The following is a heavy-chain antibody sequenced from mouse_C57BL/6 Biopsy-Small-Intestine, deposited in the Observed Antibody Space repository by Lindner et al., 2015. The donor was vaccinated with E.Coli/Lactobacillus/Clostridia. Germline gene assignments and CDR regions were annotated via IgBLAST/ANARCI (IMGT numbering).Heavy chain of an antibody. CDR3: ARRWRPTVVAPDY. Sequence: VQLQESGPELVKPGDSVKISCKASGYSFTGYFMNWVKQRPGKGLEWIGRIYPGDGDTNYNGKFKGKATFTADTSSNTAYMQLSSLTTEDSAIYYCARRWRPTVVAPDYWGQGTTLTVSS. CDR2: IYPGDGDT. J-gene: IGHJ2*01. CDR1: GYSFTGYF. V-gene: IGHV1-82*01. D-gene: IGHD1-1*01.